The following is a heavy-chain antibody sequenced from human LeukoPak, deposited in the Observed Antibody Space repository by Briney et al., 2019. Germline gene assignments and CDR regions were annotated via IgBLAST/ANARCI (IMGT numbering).Heavy chain of an antibody. J-gene: IGHJ4*02. Sequence: SETLSLTCTVSDGSISSSSYYWGWIRQPPGKGLEWIGSIYFSGSTYYNPSLKSRVTISVDTSKNQFSLKLSSVTAADTAVYYCAGHSGRLQPFVYWGQGTLVTVSS. D-gene: IGHD1-26*01. CDR3: AGHSGRLQPFVY. CDR2: IYFSGST. V-gene: IGHV4-39*01. CDR1: DGSISSSSYY.